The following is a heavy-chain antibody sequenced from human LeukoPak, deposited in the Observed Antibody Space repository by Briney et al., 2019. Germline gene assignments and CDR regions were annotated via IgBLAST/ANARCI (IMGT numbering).Heavy chain of an antibody. Sequence: GGSLRLSCVASGFTFSMYRMHWVRQAPGKGLKWVSCINSGVTTYADSVKGRFTVSRDNAKNTLYLQMNSLRVEDTAIYYCASLGSREANKGGDFWGQGTLVTVSS. V-gene: IGHV3-74*01. CDR2: INSGVT. J-gene: IGHJ4*02. CDR3: ASLGSREANKGGDF. D-gene: IGHD5-24*01. CDR1: GFTFSMYR.